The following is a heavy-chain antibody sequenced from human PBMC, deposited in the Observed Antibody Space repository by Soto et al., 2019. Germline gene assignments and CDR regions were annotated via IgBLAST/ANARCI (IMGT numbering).Heavy chain of an antibody. CDR2: IKQDGSEK. D-gene: IGHD3-3*01. CDR1: GFTFSSYW. V-gene: IGHV3-7*03. CDR3: ASEGLGVGFGY. Sequence: GGSLRLSCAASGFTFSSYWMSWVRQAPGKGLEWVANIKQDGSEKYYVGSVKGRFTISRDNAKNSLYLQMNSLRAEDTAVYYCASEGLGVGFGYWGQGTLVTVSS. J-gene: IGHJ4*02.